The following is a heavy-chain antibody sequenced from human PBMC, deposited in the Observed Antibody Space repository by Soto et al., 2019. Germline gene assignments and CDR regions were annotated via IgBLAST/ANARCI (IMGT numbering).Heavy chain of an antibody. CDR2: INHVGGT. D-gene: IGHD3-16*01. Sequence: WETLSLTCAFYGGFLSESYWTWIRQPPVKGLEWIGEINHVGGTNYNPSLKSRVTMSVDTSQNQFSLRLISVTAADTAMYFCVRIRYQLPSSVLWLDPWGQGTPVTVSS. J-gene: IGHJ5*02. CDR3: VRIRYQLPSSVLWLDP. CDR1: GGFLSESY. V-gene: IGHV4-34*01.